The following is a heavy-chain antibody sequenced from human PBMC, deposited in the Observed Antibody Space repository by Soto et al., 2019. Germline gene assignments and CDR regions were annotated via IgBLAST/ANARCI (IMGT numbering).Heavy chain of an antibody. D-gene: IGHD3-10*01. Sequence: VQLLESGGDLVQPGGSLRLSCAASGFTFTNYAMTWVRLAPGRRLEWVAVISRDGTNKYYVDSVKGRFTISRDNSKDTVYLQMNSLRDEDSAMFYCARSRSGAVADSFDFWGQGTLVTVSS. CDR1: GFTFTNYA. J-gene: IGHJ4*02. CDR3: ARSRSGAVADSFDF. V-gene: IGHV3-30*04. CDR2: ISRDGTNK.